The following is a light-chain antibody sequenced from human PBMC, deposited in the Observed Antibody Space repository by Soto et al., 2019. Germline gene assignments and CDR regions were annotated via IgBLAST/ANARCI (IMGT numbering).Light chain of an antibody. CDR1: QSVSSSF. CDR3: QQYGSPRFT. CDR2: GAS. Sequence: EIVLTQSPGTLSLSPGERATLSCRASQSVSSSFLAWYQQKPGQAPRLLIYGASTRATGIPDRFSGSGSGTDFTLTISRVEPEDFAVYYCQQYGSPRFTFGPGTTVDIK. V-gene: IGKV3-20*01. J-gene: IGKJ3*01.